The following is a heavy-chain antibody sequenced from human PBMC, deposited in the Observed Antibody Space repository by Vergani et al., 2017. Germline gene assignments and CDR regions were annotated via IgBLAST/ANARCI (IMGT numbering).Heavy chain of an antibody. CDR1: GFTFSSYA. Sequence: QVQLVESGGGVVQPGRSLRLSCAASGFTFSSYAMHWVRQAPGKGLEWVAVISYDGSNKYYADSVKGRFTISRDNSKNTLYLQMNSLIAEDTAVYYCARAPSSLLYRAGYFQHWGQGTLVTVYS. J-gene: IGHJ1*01. V-gene: IGHV3-30-3*01. CDR2: ISYDGSNK. CDR3: ARAPSSLLYRAGYFQH. D-gene: IGHD2-2*02.